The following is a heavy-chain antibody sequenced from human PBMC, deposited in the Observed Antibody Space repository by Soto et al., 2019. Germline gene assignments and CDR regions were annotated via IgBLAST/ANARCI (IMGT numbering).Heavy chain of an antibody. D-gene: IGHD5-12*01. CDR1: GFTFSSYS. V-gene: IGHV3-21*01. Sequence: PGGSLRLSCAASGFTFSSYSMNWVRQAPGKGLEWVSSISSSSSYIYYADSVKGRFTISRDNAKNSLYLQMNSLRAEDTAVYYCARGEFDGYNYLNLSSFAGNHWGQGTLVTVSS. CDR2: ISSSSSYI. CDR3: ARGEFDGYNYLNLSSFAGNH. J-gene: IGHJ4*02.